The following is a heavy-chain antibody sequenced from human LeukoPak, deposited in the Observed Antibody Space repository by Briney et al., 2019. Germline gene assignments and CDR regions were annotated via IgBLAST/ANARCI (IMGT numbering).Heavy chain of an antibody. CDR2: ISTSGTT. CDR1: GYSISSGYY. Sequence: SETLSLTCTVSGYSISSGYYWGWIRQPAGKGLEWIGRISTSGTTNYNPSLKSRVTISVDTSKNQFSLKLSSVTAADTAVYYCARAAYSSSSTYWFDPWGQGTLVTVSS. D-gene: IGHD6-13*01. CDR3: ARAAYSSSSTYWFDP. J-gene: IGHJ5*02. V-gene: IGHV4-61*02.